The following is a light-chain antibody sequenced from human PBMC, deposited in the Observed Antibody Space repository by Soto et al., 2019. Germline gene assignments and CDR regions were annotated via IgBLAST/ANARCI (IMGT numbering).Light chain of an antibody. CDR3: QQDGASPET. CDR2: GAS. J-gene: IGKJ1*01. Sequence: EIVLTQSPGTLSLSPGERATLSCRTSERVNGSYFAWYQQKPGQAPRLLIHGASSRATDIPERFSGSGSGTFFTLTITRVDPEYSVVYYCQQDGASPETFGQGTKVQIK. V-gene: IGKV3-20*01. CDR1: ERVNGSY.